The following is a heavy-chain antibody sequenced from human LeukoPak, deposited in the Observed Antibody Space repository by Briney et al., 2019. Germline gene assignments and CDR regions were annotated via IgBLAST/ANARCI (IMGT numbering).Heavy chain of an antibody. D-gene: IGHD3-22*01. CDR1: GYTFTSYY. Sequence: GASVKVSCKASGYTFTSYYMHWVRQAPGQGLEWMGIINPSGGSTSYAQKFQGRVTMTRDMSTSTVYMELSSLRSEDTAVYYCARGPYYYDSSGYYPTYYFDYWGQGTLVTVSS. CDR2: INPSGGST. CDR3: ARGPYYYDSSGYYPTYYFDY. V-gene: IGHV1-46*01. J-gene: IGHJ4*02.